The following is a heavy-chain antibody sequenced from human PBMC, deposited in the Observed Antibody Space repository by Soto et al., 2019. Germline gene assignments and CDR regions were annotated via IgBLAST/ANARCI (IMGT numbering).Heavy chain of an antibody. D-gene: IGHD2-15*01. CDR2: INPNSGGT. V-gene: IGHV1-2*04. CDR3: ARDLGDSALCSGGSCYFDY. Sequence: ASVKVSCKASGYTFTGYYMHWVRQAPGQGLEWMGWINPNSGGTNYAQKFQGWVTMTRDTSISTAYMELSRLRSDDTAVYYCARDLGDSALCSGGSCYFDYWGQGTLVTVSS. J-gene: IGHJ4*02. CDR1: GYTFTGYY.